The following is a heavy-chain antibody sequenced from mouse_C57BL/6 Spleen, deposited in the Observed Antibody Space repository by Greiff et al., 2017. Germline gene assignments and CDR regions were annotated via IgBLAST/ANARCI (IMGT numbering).Heavy chain of an antibody. CDR3: AGGGYGSPWFAY. Sequence: VQLLQPGTELVKPGASVKLSCKASGFTFTSYWMHWVKQRPGQGLEWIGNINPSNGGTNYNEKFKSKATLTVDKSYSTAYMQLSSLTSEDSAVYYWAGGGYGSPWFAYWGQGTLVTVSA. V-gene: IGHV1-53*01. CDR1: GFTFTSYW. J-gene: IGHJ3*01. D-gene: IGHD1-1*01. CDR2: INPSNGGT.